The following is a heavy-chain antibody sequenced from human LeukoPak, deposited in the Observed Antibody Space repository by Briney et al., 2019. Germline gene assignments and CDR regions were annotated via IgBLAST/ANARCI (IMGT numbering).Heavy chain of an antibody. CDR1: GYSISSGYY. CDR2: ISSSGSTI. Sequence: LSLTCTVSGYSISSGYYWVWIRQTPGKGLEWVSYISSSGSTIYYADSVKGRFTISRDNAKNSLYLQMNSLRAEDTAVYYCARDLMGIAYRGAFYYWGQGTLVTVSS. CDR3: ARDLMGIAYRGAFYY. V-gene: IGHV3-11*01. J-gene: IGHJ4*02. D-gene: IGHD6-13*01.